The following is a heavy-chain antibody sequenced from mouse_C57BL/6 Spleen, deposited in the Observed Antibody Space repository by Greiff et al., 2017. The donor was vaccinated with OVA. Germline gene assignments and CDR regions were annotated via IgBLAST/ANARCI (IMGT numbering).Heavy chain of an antibody. CDR2: IYPGSGST. D-gene: IGHD2-3*01. CDR3: ARVDGYYDYAMDY. J-gene: IGHJ4*01. CDR1: GYTFTSYW. V-gene: IGHV1-55*01. Sequence: VQLQQPGAELVKPGASVKMSCKASGYTFTSYWITWVKQRPGQGLEWIGDIYPGSGSTNYNEKFKSKATLTVDTSSSTAYMQLSSLTSEDSAVSYCARVDGYYDYAMDYWGQGTSVTVSS.